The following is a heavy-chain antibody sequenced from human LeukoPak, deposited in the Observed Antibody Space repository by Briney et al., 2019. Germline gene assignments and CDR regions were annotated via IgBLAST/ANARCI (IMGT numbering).Heavy chain of an antibody. CDR2: IIPIFGTA. CDR3: ARNVEMASLDY. V-gene: IGHV1-69*05. CDR1: GGTFNSYA. D-gene: IGHD5-24*01. J-gene: IGHJ4*02. Sequence: SVKVSCKASGGTFNSYAISWVRQAAGQGLEWMGRIIPIFGTANYAQKFQGRVTITTDESTSTAYMELSSLRSEDTAVYYCARNVEMASLDYWGQGTLVTVSS.